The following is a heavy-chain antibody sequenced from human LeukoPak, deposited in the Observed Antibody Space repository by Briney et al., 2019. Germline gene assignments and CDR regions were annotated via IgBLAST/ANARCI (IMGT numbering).Heavy chain of an antibody. CDR3: TTFVDYYGSGNYVDY. CDR2: IKSKTDGGTT. CDR1: GFTFSNVW. Sequence: GGSLRRSCAASGFTFSNVWMSWVRQAPGKGLEWVGRIKSKTDGGTTDYAAPVKGRFTISRDDSKNTLYLQMNSLKTEDTAVYYCTTFVDYYGSGNYVDYWGQGTLVTVSS. V-gene: IGHV3-15*01. J-gene: IGHJ4*02. D-gene: IGHD3-10*01.